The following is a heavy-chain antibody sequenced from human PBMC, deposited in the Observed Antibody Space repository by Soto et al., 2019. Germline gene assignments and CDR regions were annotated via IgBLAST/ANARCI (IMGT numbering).Heavy chain of an antibody. V-gene: IGHV4-4*02. J-gene: IGHJ4*02. CDR2: IYHSGST. CDR1: GGSISSSNW. Sequence: SETLSLTCAVSGGSISSSNWWSWVRQPPGKGLEWIGEIYHSGSTNYNPSLKSRVTISVDKSKNQFSLKLSSVTAADTAVNYCARDGSGSYPLDYWGQGTLVTVSS. D-gene: IGHD3-10*01. CDR3: ARDGSGSYPLDY.